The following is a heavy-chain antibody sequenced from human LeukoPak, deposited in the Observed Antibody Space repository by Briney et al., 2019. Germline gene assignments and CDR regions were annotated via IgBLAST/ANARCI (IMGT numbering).Heavy chain of an antibody. CDR1: GYSISSGYY. CDR2: IYHSGST. J-gene: IGHJ4*02. CDR3: ARGLSDVY. Sequence: SETLSLTCTVSGYSISSGYYWGWIRQPPGKGLEWIGSIYHSGSTYYNPSLKSRVTISIDTSKNQFSLILSSVTAADTAVYYCARGLSDVYWGQGTLVTVSS. V-gene: IGHV4-38-2*02.